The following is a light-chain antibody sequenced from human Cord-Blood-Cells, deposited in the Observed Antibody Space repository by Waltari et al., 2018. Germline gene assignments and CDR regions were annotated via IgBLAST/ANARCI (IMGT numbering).Light chain of an antibody. CDR1: QGISSA. CDR3: QQFNSYPMATFT. V-gene: IGKV1-13*02. CDR2: DAS. J-gene: IGKJ3*01. Sequence: AIQLTQSSSSLSASVGDRVTSTRRASQGISSALAWYQQKPGKAPKLLSYDASSLESGVPARFSGSGSGTDFTLTISSLQPEDFATYYGQQFNSYPMATFTFGPGTKVDIK.